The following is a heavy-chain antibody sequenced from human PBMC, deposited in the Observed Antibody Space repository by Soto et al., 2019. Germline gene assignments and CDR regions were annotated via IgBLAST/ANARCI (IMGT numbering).Heavy chain of an antibody. V-gene: IGHV4-34*01. CDR3: ARGLSSSATFYHYYGMDV. J-gene: IGHJ6*02. D-gene: IGHD6-6*01. CDR1: GGSFRGYH. CDR2: INHSGST. Sequence: QVQLQQWGAGLLKPSETLSLTCAVYGGSFRGYHWSWIRQPPGKGLEWIGEINHSGSTNYNPSLKSRVIISLEPYKNQFSLILTSVTAADTAVYYCARGLSSSATFYHYYGMDVWGQGTTVTVSS.